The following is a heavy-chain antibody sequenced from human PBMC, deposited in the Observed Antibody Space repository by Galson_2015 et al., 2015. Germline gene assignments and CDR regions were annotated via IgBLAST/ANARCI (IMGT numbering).Heavy chain of an antibody. CDR3: ARDDY. V-gene: IGHV3-30*03. CDR2: ISYDGSNK. CDR1: GFTVSSYG. J-gene: IGHJ4*02. Sequence: SLRLSCAASGFTVSSYGMHWVRQAPGKGLEWVAVISYDGSNKYYADSVKGRFTISRDNSKNTLYLQMNSLRAEDTAVYYCARDDYWGQGTLVTVSS.